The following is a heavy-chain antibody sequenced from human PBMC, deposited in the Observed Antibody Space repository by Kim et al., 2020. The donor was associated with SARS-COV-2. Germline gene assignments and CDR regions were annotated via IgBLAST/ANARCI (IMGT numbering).Heavy chain of an antibody. V-gene: IGHV3-23*01. J-gene: IGHJ2*01. CDR2: ISGSGGST. Sequence: GGSLRLSCAASGFTFSSYAMSWVRQAPGKGLEWVSAISGSGGSTYYADSVKGRFTISRDNSKNTLYLQMNSLRAEDTAVYYCASRYYDYVWGSYRYRHWYFDLWGRGTLVTVSS. CDR3: ASRYYDYVWGSYRYRHWYFDL. CDR1: GFTFSSYA. D-gene: IGHD3-16*02.